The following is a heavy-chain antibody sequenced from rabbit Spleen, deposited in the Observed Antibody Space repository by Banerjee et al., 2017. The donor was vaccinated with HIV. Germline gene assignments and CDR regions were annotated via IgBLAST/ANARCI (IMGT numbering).Heavy chain of an antibody. J-gene: IGHJ6*01. Sequence: QEQLVESGGGLVQPEGSLTLTCTASGFSFSSSYWICWVRQAPGKGLEWIACIDTGSRDFTYYASWAKGRFTISKTSSTTVTLQMTSLTVADTATYFCARDTGSSFSTYGMDLWGPGTLVTVS. V-gene: IGHV1S45*01. CDR2: IDTGSRDFT. CDR3: ARDTGSSFSTYGMDL. CDR1: GFSFSSSYW. D-gene: IGHD8-1*01.